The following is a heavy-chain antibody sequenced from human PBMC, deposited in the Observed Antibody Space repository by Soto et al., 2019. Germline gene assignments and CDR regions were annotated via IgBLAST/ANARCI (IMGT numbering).Heavy chain of an antibody. V-gene: IGHV3-30-3*01. D-gene: IGHD3-22*01. J-gene: IGHJ4*02. CDR2: ISYDGSNK. CDR1: GFTFSSYA. CDR3: ARDDYYDSSGYPLDY. Sequence: GGSLRLSCAASGFTFSSYAMHWVRQAPGKGLEWVAVISYDGSNKYYADSVKGRFTISRDNSKNTLYLQMNSLRAEDTAVYYCARDDYYDSSGYPLDYWGQGTLVTVSS.